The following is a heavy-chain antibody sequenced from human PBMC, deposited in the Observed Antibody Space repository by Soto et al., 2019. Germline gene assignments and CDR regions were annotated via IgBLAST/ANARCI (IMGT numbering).Heavy chain of an antibody. Sequence: GASVKVSCKASGYTFTSYYMHWVRQAPGQGLEWMGIINPSGGSTSYAQKFQGWVTMTRDTSISTAYMELSRLRSDDTAVYYCARARRGYCSNGGCYTDHDVFDIWGQGTMVTVSS. CDR1: GYTFTSYY. D-gene: IGHD2-8*01. J-gene: IGHJ3*02. CDR3: ARARRGYCSNGGCYTDHDVFDI. V-gene: IGHV1-46*01. CDR2: INPSGGST.